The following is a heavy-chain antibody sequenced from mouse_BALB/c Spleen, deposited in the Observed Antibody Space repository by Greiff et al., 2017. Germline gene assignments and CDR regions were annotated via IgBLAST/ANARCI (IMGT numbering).Heavy chain of an antibody. CDR3: ARGYGSSPYAMDY. CDR1: GFTFSSYA. Sequence: VQLKESGGGLVKPGGSLKLSCAASGFTFSSYAMSWVRQSPEKRLEWVAEISSGGSYTYYPDTVTGRFTISRDNAKNTLYLEMSSLRSEDTAMYYCARGYGSSPYAMDYWGQGTSVTVSS. CDR2: ISSGGSYT. J-gene: IGHJ4*01. V-gene: IGHV5-9-4*01. D-gene: IGHD1-1*01.